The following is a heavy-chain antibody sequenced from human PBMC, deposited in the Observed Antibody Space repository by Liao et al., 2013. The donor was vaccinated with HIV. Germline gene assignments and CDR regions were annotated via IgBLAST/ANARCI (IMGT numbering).Heavy chain of an antibody. D-gene: IGHD6-6*01. V-gene: IGHV4-4*07. J-gene: IGHJ2*01. CDR3: ARVRSIAARPWYFDL. Sequence: QLQLQESGSGLVKPSQTLSLTCAVSGGSISNYFWSWIRQPAGKGLEWIGRIYTSGTTNYNPSLKSRLTISIDTSENQFSLKLSSVTAADTAVYYCARVRSIAARPWYFDLWGRGTLVTVSS. CDR1: GGSISNYF. CDR2: IYTSGTT.